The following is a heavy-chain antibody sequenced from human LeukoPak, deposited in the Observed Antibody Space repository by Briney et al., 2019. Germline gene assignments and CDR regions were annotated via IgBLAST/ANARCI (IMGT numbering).Heavy chain of an antibody. CDR1: GLTFSSYA. D-gene: IGHD6-19*01. V-gene: IGHV3-30-3*01. Sequence: PGRSLRLSCAASGLTFSSYAMHWVRQAPGKGLEWVAVISYDGSNKYYADSVKGRFTISRDNSKNTLYLQVNSLRAEDTAVYYCARTLPIGYSSGWYAFDYWGQGTLVTVSS. J-gene: IGHJ4*02. CDR3: ARTLPIGYSSGWYAFDY. CDR2: ISYDGSNK.